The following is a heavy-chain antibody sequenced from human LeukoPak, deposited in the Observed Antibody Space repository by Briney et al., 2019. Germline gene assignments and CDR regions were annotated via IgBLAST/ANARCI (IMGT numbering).Heavy chain of an antibody. CDR3: AKVLYYLAPFDY. D-gene: IGHD2-2*02. Sequence: PSETPSLTCTVSGGSISSYYWSWIRQPPGKGLEWIGYIYYSGSTNYNPSLKSRVTISVDTSKTQFSLKLSSVTAADTAVYYCAKVLYYLAPFDYWGQGTLVTVSS. J-gene: IGHJ4*02. V-gene: IGHV4-59*01. CDR2: IYYSGST. CDR1: GGSISSYY.